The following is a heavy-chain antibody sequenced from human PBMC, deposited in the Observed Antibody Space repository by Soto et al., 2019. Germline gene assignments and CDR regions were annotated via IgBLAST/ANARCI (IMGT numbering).Heavy chain of an antibody. D-gene: IGHD2-8*01. CDR1: GFTFSNYD. CDR3: VKDRSTIGVSDFDY. CDR2: LRKRGSGT. V-gene: IGHV3-23*01. Sequence: GGSLRLSCAASGFTFSNYDMTWVRQAPGKGLEWVWSLRKRGSGTYYADPVKGRFTLSRDNSRNTLYLQMNSLRAEDTAVYYCVKDRSTIGVSDFDYWGQGIQVTVSS. J-gene: IGHJ4*02.